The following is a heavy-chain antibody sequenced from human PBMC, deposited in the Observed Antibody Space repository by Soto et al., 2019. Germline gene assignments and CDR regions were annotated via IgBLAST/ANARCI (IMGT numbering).Heavy chain of an antibody. D-gene: IGHD6-13*01. Sequence: SETLSLTCTVSGGSISSYYCSWIRQPPGKGLEWIGYIYYSGSTNYNPSLKSRVTISVDTSKNQFSLKLSSVTAADTAVYYCARDLGAAADYSGQGTLVTVSS. CDR1: GGSISSYY. V-gene: IGHV4-59*01. J-gene: IGHJ4*02. CDR3: ARDLGAAADY. CDR2: IYYSGST.